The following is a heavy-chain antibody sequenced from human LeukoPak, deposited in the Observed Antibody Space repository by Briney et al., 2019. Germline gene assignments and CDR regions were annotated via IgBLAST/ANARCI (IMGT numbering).Heavy chain of an antibody. Sequence: ASVKVSCKASGYTFTSYDINWVRQATGQGLEWMGWMNPNSGNTGYAQKFQGRVTMTRNTSISTAYMELSSLRSEDTAVYYCXXXXXXXXXXXXXNVDYYYYGMDVWGQGTTVTVSS. J-gene: IGHJ6*02. CDR1: GYTFTSYD. V-gene: IGHV1-8*01. CDR3: XXXXXXXXXXXXXNVDYYYYGMDV. D-gene: IGHD1-14*01. CDR2: MNPNSGNT.